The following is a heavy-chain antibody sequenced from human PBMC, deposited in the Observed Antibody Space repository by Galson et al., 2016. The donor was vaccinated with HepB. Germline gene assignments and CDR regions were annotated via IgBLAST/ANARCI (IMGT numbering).Heavy chain of an antibody. V-gene: IGHV3-23*01. CDR1: GFTFNSYA. CDR3: AKDTNPGGYAPYD. J-gene: IGHJ4*02. D-gene: IGHD2-2*01. CDR2: ISGSGGIR. Sequence: SLRLSCAASGFTFNSYAMNWVRQAAGKGLEWVSLISGSGGIRHYADSVKGRFTISRDNSENTVYLQLNSLRAECTAVYYCAKDTNPGGYAPYDWGQGTLVSVSS.